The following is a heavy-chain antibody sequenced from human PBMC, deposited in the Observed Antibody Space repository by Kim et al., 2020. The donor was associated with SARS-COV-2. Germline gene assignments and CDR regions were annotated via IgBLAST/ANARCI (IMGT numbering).Heavy chain of an antibody. CDR2: IYYSGST. D-gene: IGHD6-19*01. Sequence: SETLSLTCTVSGGSISSSSYYWGWIRQPPGKGLEWIGSIYYSGSTYYNPSLKSRVTISVDTSKNQFSLKLSSVTAADTAVYYCARRLYGRRWLVEYWYFDLWGRGTLVTVSS. J-gene: IGHJ2*01. CDR1: GGSISSSSYY. V-gene: IGHV4-39*01. CDR3: ARRLYGRRWLVEYWYFDL.